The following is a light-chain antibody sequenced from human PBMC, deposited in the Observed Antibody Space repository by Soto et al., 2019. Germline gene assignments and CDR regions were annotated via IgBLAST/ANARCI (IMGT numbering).Light chain of an antibody. CDR2: QVT. V-gene: IGLV2-14*01. CDR1: SSDIGGYYY. Sequence: QSALAQPASVSGSPGQSITISCTGTSSDIGGYYYVSWYQHHPGRAPKLLIYQVTSRPSGVSNRFSGSKSGNTASLTISGLQADDEADYFCTSYSSSDTFYVFGAGTKVTVL. J-gene: IGLJ1*01. CDR3: TSYSSSDTFYV.